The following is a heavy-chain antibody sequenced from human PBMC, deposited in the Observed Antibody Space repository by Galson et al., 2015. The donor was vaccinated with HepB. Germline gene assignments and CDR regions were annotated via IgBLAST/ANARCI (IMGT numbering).Heavy chain of an antibody. J-gene: IGHJ3*02. D-gene: IGHD4-23*01. CDR3: ARDLYSYGGNLDTNDAVDI. CDR2: ISISSSHI. Sequence: SLRLSCAASGFTFSSYSMHWVRQAPGKGLEWVSYISISSSHIYYADSVKGRFTISRDNAKNSLYLQMNSLRAEDTAVYYCARDLYSYGGNLDTNDAVDIWGQGTLVAVSS. V-gene: IGHV3-48*01. CDR1: GFTFSSYS.